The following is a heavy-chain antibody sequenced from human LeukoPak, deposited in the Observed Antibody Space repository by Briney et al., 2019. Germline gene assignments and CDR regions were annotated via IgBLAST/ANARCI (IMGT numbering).Heavy chain of an antibody. CDR1: GFTVSSNY. J-gene: IGHJ6*03. Sequence: GGSLRLSCAASGFTVSSNYMGWVRQAPGKGLEWVSVIYSGGSTYCADSVKGRFTISRDNSKNTLYLQMNSLRAEDTAVYYCARSPIPARYYYYYMDVWGKGTTVTVSS. CDR2: IYSGGST. CDR3: ARSPIPARYYYYYMDV. V-gene: IGHV3-53*01.